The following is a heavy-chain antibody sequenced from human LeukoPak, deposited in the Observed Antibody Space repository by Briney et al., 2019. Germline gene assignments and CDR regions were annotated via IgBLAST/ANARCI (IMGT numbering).Heavy chain of an antibody. CDR1: GGXFSSYA. D-gene: IGHD3-10*01. CDR3: AKVGESSYYFDY. J-gene: IGHJ4*02. V-gene: IGHV1-69*13. Sequence: ASVKVSCKASGGXFSSYAISWVRQAPGQGLKWMGGIIPIFGTANYAQKFQGRVTITADESTSTAYMELSSLRSEDTAVYYCAKVGESSYYFDYWGQGTLVTVSS. CDR2: IIPIFGTA.